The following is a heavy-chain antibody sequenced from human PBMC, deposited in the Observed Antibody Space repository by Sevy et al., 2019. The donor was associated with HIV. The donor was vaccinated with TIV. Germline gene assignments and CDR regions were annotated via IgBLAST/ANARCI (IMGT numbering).Heavy chain of an antibody. CDR2: ISDDSRYI. V-gene: IGHV3-21*04. CDR1: GFTFRTYS. J-gene: IGHJ4*02. Sequence: GGSLRLSCAASGFTFRTYSMNWVRQAPGKGLEWLSSISDDSRYIYYSDSVKGRFTISRANAKNFLFLQMNNLRVEDTAIYYCASDFTVFGVVSGIDYWGQRNLVTVSS. D-gene: IGHD3-3*01. CDR3: ASDFTVFGVVSGIDY.